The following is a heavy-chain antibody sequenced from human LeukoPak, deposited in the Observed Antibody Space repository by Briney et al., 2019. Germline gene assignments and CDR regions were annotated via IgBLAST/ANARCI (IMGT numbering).Heavy chain of an antibody. CDR2: IYYSGST. D-gene: IGHD5-12*01. J-gene: IGHJ4*02. V-gene: IGHV4-39*01. CDR3: ARHKDWWLRYFDY. CDR1: GGSISSSSYY. Sequence: SETLSLTCTVSGGSISSSSYYWGWIRQLPGKGLEWIGSIYYSGSTYYNPSLKSRVTISVDTSKNQFSLKLSSVTAADTAVYYCARHKDWWLRYFDYWGQGTLVTVSS.